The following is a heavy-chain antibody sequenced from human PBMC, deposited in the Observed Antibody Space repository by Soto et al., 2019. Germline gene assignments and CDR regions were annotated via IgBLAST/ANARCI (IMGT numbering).Heavy chain of an antibody. Sequence: SQTLSLTCAISGDSVSSNGAAWNWIRRSPSRGLEWLGRTYYRSKWYNDYAISVKSRIAINPDTSKNQFSLQLNSVTPEDTALYYCARSSGHFDSWGHGTLVTVSS. CDR1: GDSVSSNGAA. CDR2: TYYRSKWYN. V-gene: IGHV6-1*01. J-gene: IGHJ4*01. D-gene: IGHD6-25*01. CDR3: ARSSGHFDS.